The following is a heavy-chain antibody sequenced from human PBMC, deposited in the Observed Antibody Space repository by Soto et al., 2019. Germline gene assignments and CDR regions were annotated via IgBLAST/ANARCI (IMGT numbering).Heavy chain of an antibody. J-gene: IGHJ5*02. V-gene: IGHV4-34*01. CDR1: GGSFSGYY. D-gene: IGHD2-2*01. Sequence: SETLSLTCAVYGGSFSGYYWSWIRQPPGKGLEWIGEINHSGSTNYNPSLKSRVTISVDTSKNQFSLKLSSVTAADTAVYYCARVASLGPGWFDPWGQGTVGTVSS. CDR2: INHSGST. CDR3: ARVASLGPGWFDP.